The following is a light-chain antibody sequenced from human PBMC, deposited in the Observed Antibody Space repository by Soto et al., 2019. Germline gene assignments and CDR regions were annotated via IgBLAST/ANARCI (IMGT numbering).Light chain of an antibody. CDR2: EVS. CDR1: SSDVGGHNY. J-gene: IGLJ2*01. V-gene: IGLV2-14*01. CDR3: SSYTSSSDFVI. Sequence: QSALTQPASVSGSPGQSITISCTGTSSDVGGHNYVSWYQQHPGKAPKVMIYEVSSRPSGVSNRFSGSKSGNTASLTISGLQAEDEADYYCSSYTSSSDFVIFGGGTKLTVL.